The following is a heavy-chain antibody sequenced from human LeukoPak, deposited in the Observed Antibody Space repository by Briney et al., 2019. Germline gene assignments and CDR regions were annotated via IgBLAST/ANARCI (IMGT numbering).Heavy chain of an antibody. CDR3: ARGPPTPFDY. Sequence: GGPLRLSCAASGFTFRTYTMNWVREAPGKGLEWVSSISSSSRYIYYADSVKGRFNISRDNSKNSLYLQINSLRAEDAAVYYCARGPPTPFDYWGQGGLVTVSS. J-gene: IGHJ4*02. CDR2: ISSSSRYI. V-gene: IGHV3-21*01. CDR1: GFTFRTYT.